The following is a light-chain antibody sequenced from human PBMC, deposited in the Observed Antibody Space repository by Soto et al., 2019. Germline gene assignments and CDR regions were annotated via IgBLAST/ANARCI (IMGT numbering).Light chain of an antibody. CDR1: TXAVTSDFY. CDR2: STS. J-gene: IGLJ1*01. CDR3: XXXYXNDYV. Sequence: QAVVTQEPSLTVSPGGTVXLXXXSXTXAVTSDFYPNWFQQKPGQVPRALIYSTSNRHSWTPTRFSGSLLGGAAALTLSGVQPEDEADYYCXXXYXNDYVFGTGTKLTVL. V-gene: IGLV7-43*01.